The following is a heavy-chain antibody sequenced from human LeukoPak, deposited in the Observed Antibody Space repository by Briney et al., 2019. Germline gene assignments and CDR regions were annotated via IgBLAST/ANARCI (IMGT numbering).Heavy chain of an antibody. V-gene: IGHV1-69*13. J-gene: IGHJ6*02. CDR3: ALTPGGPDYYYYGMDV. CDR1: GDTFSSYA. CDR2: IIPIFGTA. D-gene: IGHD1-14*01. Sequence: SVKVSCKASGDTFSSYAISWVRQAPGQGLEWMGGIIPIFGTANYAQKFQGRVTITADEPTSTAYMELSSLRSEDTAVYYCALTPGGPDYYYYGMDVWGQGTTVTVSS.